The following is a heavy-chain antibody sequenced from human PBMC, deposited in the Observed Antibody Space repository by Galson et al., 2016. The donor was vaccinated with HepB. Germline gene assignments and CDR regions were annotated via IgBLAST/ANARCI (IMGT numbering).Heavy chain of an antibody. CDR2: TYYRTKWYN. Sequence: CAISGDSVSSNSAAWNWIRQSPSRGLEWLGRTYYRTKWYNDYAVSVKSRITINQDTSKNQFSLQLNSVTPEDTAVYYCARTIWFGNNWFDPWGQGTLVTVSS. CDR3: ARTIWFGNNWFDP. D-gene: IGHD3-10*01. CDR1: GDSVSSNSAA. J-gene: IGHJ5*02. V-gene: IGHV6-1*01.